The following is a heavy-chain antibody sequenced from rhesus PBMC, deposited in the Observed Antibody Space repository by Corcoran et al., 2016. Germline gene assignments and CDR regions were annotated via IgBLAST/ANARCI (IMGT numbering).Heavy chain of an antibody. D-gene: IGHD3-16*01. CDR1: GGSISGYYL. V-gene: IGHV4-143*01. CDR2: IYGGSGST. Sequence: QVQLQESGPGVVKASETLSLTCAVSGGSISGYYLWSWIRQPPGKGLEWIGFIYGGSGSTSYNPSLNIRVFISIDTSKNQFSLKVNSVTAADTAVYYCARSLRYYSGSYYPDFDYWGQGVLVTVSS. J-gene: IGHJ4*01. CDR3: ARSLRYYSGSYYPDFDY.